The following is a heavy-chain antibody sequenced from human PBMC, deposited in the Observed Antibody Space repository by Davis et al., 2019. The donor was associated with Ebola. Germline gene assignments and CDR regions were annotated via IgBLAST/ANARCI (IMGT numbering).Heavy chain of an antibody. CDR1: GYTFTSYG. J-gene: IGHJ4*02. V-gene: IGHV1-18*01. D-gene: IGHD2-21*02. CDR2: ISAYNGNT. CDR3: ARRIMCGGDCYSYYFDY. Sequence: ASVKVSCKASGYTFTSYGISWVRQAPGQGLEWMGWISAYNGNTNYAQKLQGKVTMTTDTSTSTAYMELRSLRSDDTAVYYCARRIMCGGDCYSYYFDYWGQGTLVTVSS.